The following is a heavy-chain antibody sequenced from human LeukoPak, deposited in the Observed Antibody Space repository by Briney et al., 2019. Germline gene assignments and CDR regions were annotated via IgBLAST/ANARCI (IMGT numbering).Heavy chain of an antibody. J-gene: IGHJ6*03. Sequence: GGSLRLSCAASGFTVSSNYMSWVRQAPGKGLEWVSVIYSGGSTYYADSVRGRFTISRDNSKNTLYLQMNSLRAEDTAVYYCARASGLYTAPGDYYYYMDVWGKGTTVTVSS. V-gene: IGHV3-53*01. D-gene: IGHD5-18*01. CDR2: IYSGGST. CDR3: ARASGLYTAPGDYYYYMDV. CDR1: GFTVSSNY.